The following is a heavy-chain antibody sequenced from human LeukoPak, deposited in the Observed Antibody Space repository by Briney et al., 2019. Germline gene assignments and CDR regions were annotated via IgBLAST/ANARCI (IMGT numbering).Heavy chain of an antibody. V-gene: IGHV4-38-2*01. CDR3: ARLWFGELLRPDY. D-gene: IGHD3-10*01. J-gene: IGHJ4*02. Sequence: SETLSLTCAVSGYSISSGYYWGWIRQPPGKGLEWIGSIYHSGSTYYNPSLKSRVTISVDTSKNQFSLNLSSVTAADTAVYYCARLWFGELLRPDYWGQGTLVTVSS. CDR2: IYHSGST. CDR1: GYSISSGYY.